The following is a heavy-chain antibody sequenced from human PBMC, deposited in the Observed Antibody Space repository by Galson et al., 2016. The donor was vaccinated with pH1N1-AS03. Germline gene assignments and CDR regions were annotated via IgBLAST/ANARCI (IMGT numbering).Heavy chain of an antibody. CDR3: ARGCGNYKCYWV. V-gene: IGHV3-74*01. Sequence: SLRLSCAASEFTSSTYGMHWVRQAPGKGLMWISHIQNDGSSTTYADSVKGRFTISRDNAKNTVYLQMNSLRAEDTAVYYCARGCGNYKCYWVWGQGTQVTVSS. D-gene: IGHD3-3*01. CDR2: IQNDGSST. J-gene: IGHJ4*02. CDR1: EFTSSTYG.